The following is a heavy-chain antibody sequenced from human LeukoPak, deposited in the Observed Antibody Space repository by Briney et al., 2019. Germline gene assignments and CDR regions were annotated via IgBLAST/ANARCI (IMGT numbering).Heavy chain of an antibody. CDR1: GFTFSSYT. V-gene: IGHV3-23*01. J-gene: IGHJ3*02. CDR3: ARSFGYGVDAFDI. D-gene: IGHD5-18*01. CDR2: ISGSVGST. Sequence: GGSLRLSCAASGFTFSSYTMSWVRQAPGKGLEWVSAISGSVGSTYYADSVKGRFTISRDNSKNTLYLQMNILRAEDTAVYYCARSFGYGVDAFDIWGQGTMVTVSS.